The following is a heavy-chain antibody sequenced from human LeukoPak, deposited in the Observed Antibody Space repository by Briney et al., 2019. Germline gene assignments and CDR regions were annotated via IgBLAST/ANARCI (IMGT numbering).Heavy chain of an antibody. J-gene: IGHJ3*02. CDR1: GFTFSSYN. V-gene: IGHV3-21*01. CDR3: ARDRIWFGELSTAFDI. CDR2: ISSSSSYI. D-gene: IGHD3-10*01. Sequence: PGGSLRLSCAASGFTFSSYNMNWVRQAPGKGLEWVSSISSSSSYICYADSLKGRFTISRDNAKNSLYLQMNSLRAEDTAVYYCARDRIWFGELSTAFDIWGQGTMVTVSS.